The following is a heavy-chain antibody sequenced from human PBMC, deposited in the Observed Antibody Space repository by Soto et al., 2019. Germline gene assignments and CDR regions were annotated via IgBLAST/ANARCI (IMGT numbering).Heavy chain of an antibody. J-gene: IGHJ4*02. V-gene: IGHV4-4*02. CDR2: LSHSGST. D-gene: IGHD5-18*01. CDR3: ASEGIHLHGGYYFDY. Sequence: SETLSLTCAVSGGSISSSNWWSWVRQPPGKGLEWIGALSHSGSTNYNPSLMSRVTISVDKSKNQFSLRLNSVTAADTAVYYCASEGIHLHGGYYFDYWGQGTLVTVSS. CDR1: GGSISSSNW.